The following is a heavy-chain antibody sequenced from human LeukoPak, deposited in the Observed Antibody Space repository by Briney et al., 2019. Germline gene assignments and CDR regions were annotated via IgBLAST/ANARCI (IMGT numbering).Heavy chain of an antibody. V-gene: IGHV3-23*01. CDR3: AKHGGYNSGYHFDY. CDR1: GFTFSSYA. CDR2: ISGSGEST. Sequence: PGGSLRLSCAASGFTFSSYAMSWVRQAPGKGLEWVSVISGSGESTYYADSVKGRFTISRDKSQNTMYLQMNSLRADDTAVYHCAKHGGYNSGYHFDYWGQGTLVTVSS. D-gene: IGHD5-18*01. J-gene: IGHJ4*02.